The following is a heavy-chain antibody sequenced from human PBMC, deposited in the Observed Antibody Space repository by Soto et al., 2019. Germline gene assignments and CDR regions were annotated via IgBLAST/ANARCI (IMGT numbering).Heavy chain of an antibody. CDR1: GYTVTMFG. CDR3: ARRTDYGDY. J-gene: IGHJ4*02. CDR2: TSTHIANP. V-gene: IGHV1-18*01. Sequence: QVQLLQSGPEVKEPGASVKVSCKASGYTVTMFGISWVRQAPGQGLESMACTSTHIANPTYSQKFQGRLTLTTDTSTNTAYMELAGLTSDDTAVYFCARRTDYGDYWGQGSLVTVSS. D-gene: IGHD3-16*01.